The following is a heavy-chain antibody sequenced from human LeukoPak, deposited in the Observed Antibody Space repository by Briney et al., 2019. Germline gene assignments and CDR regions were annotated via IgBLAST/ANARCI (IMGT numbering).Heavy chain of an antibody. J-gene: IGHJ5*02. CDR2: INHSGST. D-gene: IGHD6-13*01. V-gene: IGHV4-34*01. CDR1: GGSFSGYY. CDR3: ARGREIAAIVGWFDP. Sequence: SETLSLTCAVYGGSFSGYYWSWIRQPPGKGLEWIGEINHSGSTNYNPSLKSRVTISVDTSKNQFSLKLSSVTAADTAVYYCARGREIAAIVGWFDPWGQGTLVTVSS.